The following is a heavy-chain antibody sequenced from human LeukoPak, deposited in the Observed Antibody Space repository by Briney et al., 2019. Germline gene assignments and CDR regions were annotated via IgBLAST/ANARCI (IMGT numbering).Heavy chain of an antibody. Sequence: PGGSLRLSCAASGFTFSSYGMHWVRQAPGKGLEWVAVISYDGSNKYYADSVKGRFTISRDNSKNTLYLQMNSLRAEDTAVYYCAREVTDYFDYWAREPWSPSPQ. CDR3: AREVTDYFDY. V-gene: IGHV3-30*03. J-gene: IGHJ4*02. D-gene: IGHD2-21*02. CDR2: ISYDGSNK. CDR1: GFTFSSYG.